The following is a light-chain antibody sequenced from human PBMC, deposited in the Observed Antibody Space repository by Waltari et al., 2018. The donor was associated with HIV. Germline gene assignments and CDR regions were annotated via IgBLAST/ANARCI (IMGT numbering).Light chain of an antibody. V-gene: IGLV1-44*01. CDR1: NSNIGINA. Sequence: QSVLTQPPSASGTPGQRVSISCSGSNSNIGINAVNWFQQLPETAPKLLIFSTNYRPSGVPVRFSASKSGTSASLAISGLRSEDEADYYCATWDDSLNAYIFGTGTTVTVL. J-gene: IGLJ1*01. CDR2: STN. CDR3: ATWDDSLNAYI.